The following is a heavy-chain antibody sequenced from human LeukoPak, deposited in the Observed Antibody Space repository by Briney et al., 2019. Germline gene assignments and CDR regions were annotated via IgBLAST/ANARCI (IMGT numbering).Heavy chain of an antibody. D-gene: IGHD5-12*01. CDR3: ARTLIVATIDYYYGMDV. V-gene: IGHV4-34*01. Sequence: RPSETLSLTCAVYGGSFSGHYWSWIRQPPGKGLEWIGEINHSGSTNYNPSLKSRVTISVDTSKNQFSLKLSSVTAADTAVYYCARTLIVATIDYYYGMDVWGQGTTVTVSS. J-gene: IGHJ6*02. CDR2: INHSGST. CDR1: GGSFSGHY.